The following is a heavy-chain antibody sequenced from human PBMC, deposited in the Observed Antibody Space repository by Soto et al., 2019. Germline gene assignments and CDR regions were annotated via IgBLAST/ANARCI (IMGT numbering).Heavy chain of an antibody. CDR3: ARDLVTTIVAIRGYAIDI. V-gene: IGHV3-48*02. Sequence: EVQLVESGGGLLQPGGSLRLSCAASGFAFGAYSMNWVRQAPGKGLEWVSYISSGGGVMDYADSVRGRFTISRDNTQKSVYLQMNSLRDEDTAVYFCARDLVTTIVAIRGYAIDIWGQGTMVIVSS. CDR2: ISSGGGVM. D-gene: IGHD3-22*01. CDR1: GFAFGAYS. J-gene: IGHJ3*02.